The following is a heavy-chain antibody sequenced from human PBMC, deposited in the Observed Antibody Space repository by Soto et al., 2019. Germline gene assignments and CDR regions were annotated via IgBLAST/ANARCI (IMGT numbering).Heavy chain of an antibody. CDR2: VYYSGST. D-gene: IGHD5-12*01. CDR3: ARQATYDSAGQLCVDP. Sequence: PSDTLSLTCTVSGGSISPYYWHWVRQTPGKGLEWIGYVYYSGSTRYNPTLKSRVTTSADTSKNQFSLKLSSVTAPDTGVYCFARQATYDSAGQLCVDPWGQGTLVTVSS. J-gene: IGHJ5*02. V-gene: IGHV4-59*08. CDR1: GGSISPYY.